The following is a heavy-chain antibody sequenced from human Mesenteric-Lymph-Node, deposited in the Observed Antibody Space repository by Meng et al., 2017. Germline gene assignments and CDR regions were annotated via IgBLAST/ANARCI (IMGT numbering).Heavy chain of an antibody. Sequence: GSLRLSCTVSGGSISSSSYYWGWIRQPPGKGLEWIGEINHSGSTNYNPSLKSRVTISVDTSKNQFSLKLSSVTAADTAVYYCARGFRSTSCYDYWGQGTLVTVSS. CDR1: GGSISSSSYY. V-gene: IGHV4-39*07. CDR2: INHSGST. J-gene: IGHJ4*02. D-gene: IGHD2-2*01. CDR3: ARGFRSTSCYDY.